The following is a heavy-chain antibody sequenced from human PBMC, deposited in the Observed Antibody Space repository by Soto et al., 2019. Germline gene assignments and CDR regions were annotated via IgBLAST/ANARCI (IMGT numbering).Heavy chain of an antibody. D-gene: IGHD3-9*01. Sequence: ASVKVSCKASGYTFIGYYMHWVRQAPGQGLEWMGRISPSNGNTNYARKLQGRVTMTWDTSLNTAYMELSSLISEDTDVYYCARPPCYIIDWYHYDLWGQGTLVPVSS. CDR1: GYTFIGYY. CDR2: ISPSNGNT. CDR3: ARPPCYIIDWYHYDL. J-gene: IGHJ5*02. V-gene: IGHV1-2*02.